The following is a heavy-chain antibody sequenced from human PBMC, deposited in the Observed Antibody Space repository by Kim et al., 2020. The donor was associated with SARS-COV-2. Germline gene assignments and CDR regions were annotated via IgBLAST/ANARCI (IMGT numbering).Heavy chain of an antibody. V-gene: IGHV3-49*02. J-gene: IGHJ4*02. CDR3: TRSGYYDSSGYYEPDY. D-gene: IGHD3-22*01. Sequence: SVKGRFTISRDDSKSIAYLQMNSLKTEDTAVYYCTRSGYYDSSGYYEPDYWGQGTLVTVSS.